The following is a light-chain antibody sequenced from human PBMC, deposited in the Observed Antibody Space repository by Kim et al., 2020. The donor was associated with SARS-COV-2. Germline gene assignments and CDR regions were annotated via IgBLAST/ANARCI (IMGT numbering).Light chain of an antibody. V-gene: IGKV3-20*01. Sequence: SPGERGTPSCRASQSFRSTYLAWYQQKPGQAPRLLIYGASTRAAGIPDRVSGRGSGTDFTLTISKLEPEDFAVYYCQQYSSSPYTFGQGTKVDIK. CDR1: QSFRSTY. J-gene: IGKJ2*01. CDR3: QQYSSSPYT. CDR2: GAS.